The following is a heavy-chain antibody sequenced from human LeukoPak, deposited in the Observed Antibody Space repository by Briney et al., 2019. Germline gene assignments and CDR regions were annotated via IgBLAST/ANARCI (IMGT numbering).Heavy chain of an antibody. V-gene: IGHV1-69*05. J-gene: IGHJ3*02. Sequence: GSSVKVSCKASGGTFSSYAISWVRQAPGQGLEWMGGIIPIIGTANYAQKFQGRVTITTDESTSTAYMELSSLRSEDTAVYYCASVSYGAFDIWGQGTMVTVSS. D-gene: IGHD2/OR15-2a*01. CDR3: ASVSYGAFDI. CDR1: GGTFSSYA. CDR2: IIPIIGTA.